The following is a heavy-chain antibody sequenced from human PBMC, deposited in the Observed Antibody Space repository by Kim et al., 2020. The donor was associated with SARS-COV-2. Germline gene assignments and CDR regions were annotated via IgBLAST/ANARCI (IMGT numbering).Heavy chain of an antibody. CDR1: DDSVSYYF. CDR2: IYDSGRT. Sequence: SETLSLTCTVTDDSVSYYFWSWIRQSPGKGLEWIGHIYDSGRTRYNPSLKSRVSISVDTSKNQFSLKLRSVTAADTAVYYCARQKGTSSYFYYYGLDVWGQGTTVTVSS. V-gene: IGHV4-59*08. D-gene: IGHD3-10*01. J-gene: IGHJ6*02. CDR3: ARQKGTSSYFYYYGLDV.